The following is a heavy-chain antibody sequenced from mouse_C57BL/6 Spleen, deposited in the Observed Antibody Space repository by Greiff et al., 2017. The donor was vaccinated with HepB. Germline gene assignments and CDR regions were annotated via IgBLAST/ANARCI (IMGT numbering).Heavy chain of an antibody. V-gene: IGHV1-26*01. CDR2: INPNNGGT. D-gene: IGHD2-5*01. Sequence: EVQLQQSGPELVKPGASVKISCKASGYTFTDYYMNWVKQSHGKSLEWIGDINPNNGGTSYNQKFKGKATLTVDKSSSTAYMELRSLTSEDSAVYYCAKSAYYSNSPFAYWGQGTLVTVSA. J-gene: IGHJ3*01. CDR1: GYTFTDYY. CDR3: AKSAYYSNSPFAY.